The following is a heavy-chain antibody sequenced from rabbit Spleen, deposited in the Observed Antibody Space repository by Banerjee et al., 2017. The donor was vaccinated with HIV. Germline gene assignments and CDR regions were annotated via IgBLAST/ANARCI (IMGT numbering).Heavy chain of an antibody. D-gene: IGHD2-1*01. J-gene: IGHJ4*01. CDR1: GVSLSDKDV. CDR2: INIVTGKA. CDR3: ARDPYVVYGDVDL. V-gene: IGHV1S45*01. Sequence: EQLEESGGGLVKPEGSLTLTCKASGVSLSDKDVMCWVRQAPGKGLEWIACINIVTGKAVYARWAKGRFTFSKPSSTTVTLQMTSLTAADTATYFCARDPYVVYGDVDLWGPGTLVTVS.